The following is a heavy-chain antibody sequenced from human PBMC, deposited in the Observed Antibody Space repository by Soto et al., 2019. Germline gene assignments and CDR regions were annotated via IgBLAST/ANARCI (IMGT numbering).Heavy chain of an antibody. CDR1: GYTFTSYG. Sequence: GASVKVSCKASGYTFTSYGISWVRQAPGQGLEWMGWISAYNGNTNYAQKLQGRVTMTTDTSTSTAYMELRSLRSDDTAVYYCARDRYGDYVNLKQKPFDYRGQGTLVTVSS. D-gene: IGHD4-17*01. CDR2: ISAYNGNT. J-gene: IGHJ4*02. CDR3: ARDRYGDYVNLKQKPFDY. V-gene: IGHV1-18*01.